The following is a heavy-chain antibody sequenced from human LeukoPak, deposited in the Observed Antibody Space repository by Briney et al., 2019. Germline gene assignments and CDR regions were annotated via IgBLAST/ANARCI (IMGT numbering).Heavy chain of an antibody. D-gene: IGHD3-9*01. CDR3: ARADYDIVTGYYSFDY. CDR2: IIPIRGIA. V-gene: IGHV1-69*04. CDR1: GGTLSSYA. J-gene: IGHJ4*02. Sequence: SSVTVSCQVSGGTLSSYAIIWVRQAPRQGLEWMGRIIPIRGIANFAQKIQGRVTITADKSTSTAYMEMSSLRSEDTAVYYCARADYDIVTGYYSFDYWGKGTLVTVSS.